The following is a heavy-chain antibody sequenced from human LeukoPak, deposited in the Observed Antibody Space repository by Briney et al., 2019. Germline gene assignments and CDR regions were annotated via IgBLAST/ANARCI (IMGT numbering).Heavy chain of an antibody. J-gene: IGHJ4*02. CDR1: GYTFTRYG. V-gene: IGHV1-18*01. Sequence: ASVKVSCKASGYTFTRYGISWVRQAPGQGLEGMGWISGYSGKTNYAQKLQGRVTMTTDTSTSTAYMELRSLRSDDTAVYYCARGYSGYAPHDYWGQGTLVTVSS. CDR2: ISGYSGKT. CDR3: ARGYSGYAPHDY. D-gene: IGHD5-12*01.